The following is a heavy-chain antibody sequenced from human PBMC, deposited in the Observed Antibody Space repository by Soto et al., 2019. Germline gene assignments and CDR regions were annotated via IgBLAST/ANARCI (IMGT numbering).Heavy chain of an antibody. CDR3: AGDGKWELLLVYYYYGMDV. J-gene: IGHJ6*02. Sequence: QVQLVQSGAEVKKPGASVKVSCKASGYTFTSYGISWVRQAPGQGLEWMGWISAYNGNTNYAQKLQGRVTMTTDTSTSTAYMELRSLRSDDTAVYYCAGDGKWELLLVYYYYGMDVWGQGTTVTVSS. CDR1: GYTFTSYG. D-gene: IGHD1-26*01. V-gene: IGHV1-18*01. CDR2: ISAYNGNT.